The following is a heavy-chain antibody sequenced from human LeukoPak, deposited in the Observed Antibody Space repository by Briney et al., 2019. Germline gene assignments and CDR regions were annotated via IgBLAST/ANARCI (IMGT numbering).Heavy chain of an antibody. Sequence: GGSLRLSCAASGFTFSSYSMNWVRQAPGKGLEWVSSISSSSSYIYYADSVKGRFTIYRDNAKNSVYLQMNSLRAEDTAVYYCARSYLRYFDWLLNYWGQGTLVTVSS. CDR2: ISSSSSYI. CDR3: ARSYLRYFDWLLNY. CDR1: GFTFSSYS. D-gene: IGHD3-9*01. J-gene: IGHJ4*02. V-gene: IGHV3-21*01.